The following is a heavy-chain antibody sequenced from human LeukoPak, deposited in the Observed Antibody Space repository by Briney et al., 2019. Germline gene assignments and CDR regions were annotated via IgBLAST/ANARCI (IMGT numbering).Heavy chain of an antibody. D-gene: IGHD2-8*01. CDR2: IRNDGTHE. CDR1: GFTFNIFG. V-gene: IGHV3-30*02. J-gene: IGHJ4*02. Sequence: GGSLRLSCTASGFTFNIFGMYWVRQAPGKGLEWVAFIRNDGTHEKYGDSVKGRFTISRDNSKNTLYLLMKSLRGEETAIYYCAKDPENNGFSDGSFDYWGKGTLVSVSS. CDR3: AKDPENNGFSDGSFDY.